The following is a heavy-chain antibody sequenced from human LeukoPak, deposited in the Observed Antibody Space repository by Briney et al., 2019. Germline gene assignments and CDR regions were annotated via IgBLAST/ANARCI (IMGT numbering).Heavy chain of an antibody. CDR1: GSSISGYY. CDR3: ARVVVGATIAYNWFDP. Sequence: SETLSLTCTVSGSSISGYYWSWIRQPPGKGLEWIGYIYYSANTNYNPSLKSRVTISVDTSKNQFSLKLSSVTAADTAVYYCARVVVGATIAYNWFDPWGQGTLVTVSS. CDR2: IYYSANT. V-gene: IGHV4-59*01. D-gene: IGHD1-26*01. J-gene: IGHJ5*02.